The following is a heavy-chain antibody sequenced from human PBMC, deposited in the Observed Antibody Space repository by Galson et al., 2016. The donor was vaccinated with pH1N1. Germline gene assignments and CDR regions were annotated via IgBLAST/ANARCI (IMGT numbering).Heavy chain of an antibody. CDR2: IRFDGSKK. Sequence: SLRLSCAASGFTFNSNAMHWVRQAPGKGLEWVAFIRFDGSKKYYAVSVKGRFTISRDNSRATLFLQMNSLRPEDTAVYYCVKDSDYGGQLRWGQGTLVTVSS. CDR1: GFTFNSNA. D-gene: IGHD4-23*01. J-gene: IGHJ4*02. V-gene: IGHV3-30*02. CDR3: VKDSDYGGQLR.